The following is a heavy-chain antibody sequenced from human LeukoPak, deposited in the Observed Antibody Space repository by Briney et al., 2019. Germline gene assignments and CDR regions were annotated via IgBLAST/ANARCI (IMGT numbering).Heavy chain of an antibody. CDR2: IKSKTDGGTT. J-gene: IGHJ4*02. D-gene: IGHD6-19*01. V-gene: IGHV3-15*01. CDR3: TTNTGYNSAN. CDR1: GFIFIDAW. Sequence: GGSLRLSCAASGFIFIDAWMSWVRQAPGKGLEWVGRIKSKTDGGTTDYAAPVKGRFTISRDDSKNTLYLQMNSLKTEDTAVYYCTTNTGYNSANWGQGTLVTVSS.